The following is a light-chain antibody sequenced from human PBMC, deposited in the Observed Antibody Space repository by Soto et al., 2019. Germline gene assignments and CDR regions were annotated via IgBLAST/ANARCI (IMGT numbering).Light chain of an antibody. Sequence: IQMTQSPSTLSASVGDRVTINCRASQSISVWLAWYQQKPGKVPNLLIYDASTLESGVPSRFSGSGSGTEFTLTINSLQPEDFATYYCQQYNNYWTFGQGTKVDIK. CDR3: QQYNNYWT. V-gene: IGKV1-5*01. CDR2: DAS. J-gene: IGKJ1*01. CDR1: QSISVW.